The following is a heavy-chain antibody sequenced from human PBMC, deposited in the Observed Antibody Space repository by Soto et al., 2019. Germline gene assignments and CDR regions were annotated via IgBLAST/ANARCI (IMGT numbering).Heavy chain of an antibody. CDR1: GGSISSSSYY. CDR2: IYYSGST. V-gene: IGHV4-39*01. J-gene: IGHJ4*02. Sequence: SETLSLTCTVSGGSISSSSYYWGWIRQPPGKGLEWIGSIYYSGSTYYNPSLKSRVTISVDTSKNQFSLKLSSVTAADTAVYYCARQTEYSSSWYYFDYWGQGTLVTVSS. CDR3: ARQTEYSSSWYYFDY. D-gene: IGHD6-13*01.